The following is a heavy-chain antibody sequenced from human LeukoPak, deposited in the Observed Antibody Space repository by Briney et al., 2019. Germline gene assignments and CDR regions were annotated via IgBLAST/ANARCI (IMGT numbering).Heavy chain of an antibody. CDR3: TRAYYETSGYITIGP. D-gene: IGHD3-22*01. CDR2: IRSKAYGGTT. Sequence: GGSLRLSCTTSGLTFGDYALSWFRQAPGKGLEWVGFIRSKAYGGTTENAASVKGRFIISRDDSKSIAYLQMNSLKTEDTAVYYCTRAYYETSGYITIGPWGQGTLVTVSS. V-gene: IGHV3-49*03. CDR1: GLTFGDYA. J-gene: IGHJ4*02.